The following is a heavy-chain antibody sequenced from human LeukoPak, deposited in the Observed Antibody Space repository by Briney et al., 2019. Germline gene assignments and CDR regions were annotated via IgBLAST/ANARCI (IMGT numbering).Heavy chain of an antibody. CDR3: AKHYMGSSYNRALDY. CDR2: IYYSGST. Sequence: SETLSLTCTVSGGSISSYYWSWIRQAPGKGLEWIGYIYYSGSTNYNPSLKSRVTMSVDTSKNQFSLKLSSVTAADTAIYYCAKHYMGSSYNRALDYWGQGTLVTVSS. CDR1: GGSISSYY. J-gene: IGHJ4*02. D-gene: IGHD3-10*01. V-gene: IGHV4-59*08.